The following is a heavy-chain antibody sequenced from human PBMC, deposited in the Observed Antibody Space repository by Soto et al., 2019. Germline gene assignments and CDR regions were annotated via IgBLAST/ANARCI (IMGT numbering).Heavy chain of an antibody. V-gene: IGHV4-30-4*01. CDR1: GGSISSGDYN. Sequence: QVQLQESGPGLVKASQTLSLTCTVSGGSISSGDYNWSWIRQPPGKGLEWIGYIYYSGYTYNNPSLKSRVTISVDTSKNQFSRKLSSVTAADTAVYYCARSGDYVPFDYWGQGTLVTVSS. J-gene: IGHJ4*02. CDR3: ARSGDYVPFDY. D-gene: IGHD4-17*01. CDR2: IYYSGYT.